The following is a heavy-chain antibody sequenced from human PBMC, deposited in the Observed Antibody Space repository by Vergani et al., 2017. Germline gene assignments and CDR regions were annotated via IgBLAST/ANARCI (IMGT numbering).Heavy chain of an antibody. D-gene: IGHD1-1*01. CDR2: IGVDGDR. CDR3: AKEFCGTGNCYGWNHLEV. CDR1: GFTFSSND. J-gene: IGHJ6*04. V-gene: IGHV3-13*01. Sequence: EVQLLESGGGLVQPGGSLRLSCTVSGFTFSSNDFHWVRQTAGKGLEWVSSIGVDGDRYYSDSVKGRFTISRDNDQSYLYLDMDNLRVEDTAVYFCAKEFCGTGNCYGWNHLEVWGEGTSVTVSS.